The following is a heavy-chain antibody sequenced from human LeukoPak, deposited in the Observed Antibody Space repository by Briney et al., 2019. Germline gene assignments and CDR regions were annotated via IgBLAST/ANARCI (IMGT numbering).Heavy chain of an antibody. CDR2: IIPIFGIA. Sequence: ASVKVSCKASGGTFSSYAISWMRQAPGQGLEWMGRIIPIFGIANYVQKFQGRVTITADKSTSTAYMELSSLRSEDTAVYYCASDPSPPNFDMDVWGQGTTVTVSS. CDR1: GGTFSSYA. CDR3: ASDPSPPNFDMDV. J-gene: IGHJ6*02. V-gene: IGHV1-69*04. D-gene: IGHD2-2*01.